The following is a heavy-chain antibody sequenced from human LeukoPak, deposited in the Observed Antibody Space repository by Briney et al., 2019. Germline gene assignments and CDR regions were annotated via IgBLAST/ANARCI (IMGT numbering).Heavy chain of an antibody. J-gene: IGHJ5*02. V-gene: IGHV1-69*01. CDR3: ARDLDRAYYGSGGHWFDP. CDR2: IIPIFGTA. D-gene: IGHD3-10*01. Sequence: SVKVSCKASGGTFSSYAISWVRQAPGLGLEWMGGIIPIFGTANYAQKFQGRVTITADESTSTAYMELSSLRSEDTAVYYCARDLDRAYYGSGGHWFDPWGQGTLVTVSS. CDR1: GGTFSSYA.